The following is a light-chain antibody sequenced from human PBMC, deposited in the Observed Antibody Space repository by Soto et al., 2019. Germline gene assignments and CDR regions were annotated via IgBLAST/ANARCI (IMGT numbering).Light chain of an antibody. J-gene: IGLJ2*01. CDR2: DVS. CDR1: TSDVGDYNY. CDR3: SSYTSSSNLVV. Sequence: QSALTQPASVSGSPGQSITVSCTGTTSDVGDYNYVSWYQQHPGKAPKLMIYDVSNRPSGVSNRFSGSKSGNTASLTISGLQAEDEADYYCSSYTSSSNLVVFDGGTKLTVL. V-gene: IGLV2-14*01.